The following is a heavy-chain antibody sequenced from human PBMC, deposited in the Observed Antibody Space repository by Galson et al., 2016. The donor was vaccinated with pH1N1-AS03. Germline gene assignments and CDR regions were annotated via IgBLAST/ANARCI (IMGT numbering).Heavy chain of an antibody. CDR3: ARGHCSTISCQWGFDH. J-gene: IGHJ4*02. V-gene: IGHV4-4*07. D-gene: IGHD2-2*01. Sequence: SESLSLTCNVSGGSISGFYWSWIRRPAGKGLEWLGRIYASGSRNYNPSLKGRITMSVDTSKNQFSLKLSSVTAADTAVYYCARGHCSTISCQWGFDHWGQGTLVTVSS. CDR2: IYASGSR. CDR1: GGSISGFY.